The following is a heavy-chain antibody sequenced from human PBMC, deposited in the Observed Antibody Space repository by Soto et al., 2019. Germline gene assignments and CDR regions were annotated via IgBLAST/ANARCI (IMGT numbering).Heavy chain of an antibody. J-gene: IGHJ4*02. CDR3: DLIVVVTAVDY. V-gene: IGHV3-23*01. CDR1: GFTFSSYA. D-gene: IGHD2-21*02. CDR2: ISGSGGST. Sequence: XVSLRLSCAACGFTFSSYAMSWVRQAPGKGLEWVSAISGSGGSTYYADSVKGRFTISRDNSKNTLYLQMNSLRAEDTAVYYCDLIVVVTAVDYWGQGTLVTVSS.